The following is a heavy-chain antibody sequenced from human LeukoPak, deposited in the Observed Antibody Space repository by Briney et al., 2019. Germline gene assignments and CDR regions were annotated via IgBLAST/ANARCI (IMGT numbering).Heavy chain of an antibody. CDR3: ARNRMVRGVISWFDP. V-gene: IGHV1-8*01. J-gene: IGHJ5*02. CDR1: GYTFTSYD. Sequence: ASVKVSCKASGYTFTSYDINWVRQATGQGLEWMGWMNPISGNTGYAQKFQGRVTMTRTTSISTAYMELSSLRSEDTAVYYCARNRMVRGVISWFDPWGQGTLVTVSS. D-gene: IGHD3-10*01. CDR2: MNPISGNT.